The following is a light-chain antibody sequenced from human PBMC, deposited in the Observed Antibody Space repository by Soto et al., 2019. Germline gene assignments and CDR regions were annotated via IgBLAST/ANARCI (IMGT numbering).Light chain of an antibody. Sequence: EIVITQSPATLSVSQGERAPLSCRASRSFSSNLAWYKQKPGQAPRLLIYGASTRATGIPARFSGSGSGTEFTLTISSLQSEDFAVYYCQQYNTWPRTFGQGTKVEIK. CDR3: QQYNTWPRT. CDR1: RSFSSN. CDR2: GAS. J-gene: IGKJ1*01. V-gene: IGKV3-15*01.